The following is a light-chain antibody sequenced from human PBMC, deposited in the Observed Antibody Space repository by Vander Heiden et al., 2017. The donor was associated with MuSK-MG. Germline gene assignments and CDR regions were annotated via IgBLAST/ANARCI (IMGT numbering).Light chain of an antibody. CDR3: CSYAGSYTGV. V-gene: IGLV2-11*01. CDR2: DVS. J-gene: IGLJ2*01. Sequence: QSALTQPRSVSGSPGQPVTISCTGTSSDVGGYNYVSWYQQHPGKAHKLMLYDVSKRPSGVPDRFSGSKSGNTASLTISGLQAEDEADYYCCSYAGSYTGVFGGGTKLTVL. CDR1: SSDVGGYNY.